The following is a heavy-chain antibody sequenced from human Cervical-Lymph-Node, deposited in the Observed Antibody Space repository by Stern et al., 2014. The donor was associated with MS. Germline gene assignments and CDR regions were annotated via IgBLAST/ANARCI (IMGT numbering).Heavy chain of an antibody. CDR3: AREHTAMGFGY. V-gene: IGHV1-46*01. J-gene: IGHJ4*02. Sequence: VQLVESGAEVKKPGASVKVSCKASGYTFTSYYVHWVRQAPGEGLEWMVIIDPSGGSTSYAQKFQGRVTLTSDTSTSTVYMELNSLRSDDTAMYYCAREHTAMGFGYWGQGTLVTVSS. CDR2: IDPSGGST. D-gene: IGHD5-18*01. CDR1: GYTFTSYY.